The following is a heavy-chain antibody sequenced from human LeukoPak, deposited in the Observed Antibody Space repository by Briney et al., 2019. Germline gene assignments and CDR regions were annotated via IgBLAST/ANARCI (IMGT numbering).Heavy chain of an antibody. CDR1: GFTFSSYS. J-gene: IGHJ4*02. Sequence: PGGSLRLSCAASGFTFSSYSMNWVRQAPGKGLEWVSCISKSSSYIDYAGSLKGRFTISRDNAKNSLYLQMNSLRAEDTAVYYCASSYCSGGSCYAFDYWGQGTLVTVSS. CDR2: ISKSSSYI. V-gene: IGHV3-21*01. CDR3: ASSYCSGGSCYAFDY. D-gene: IGHD2-15*01.